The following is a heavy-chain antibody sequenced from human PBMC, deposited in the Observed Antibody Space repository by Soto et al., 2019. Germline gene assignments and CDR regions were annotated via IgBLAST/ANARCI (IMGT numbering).Heavy chain of an antibody. CDR3: ARDRVEYGDYSVYYYYGMDV. CDR1: GGSISSGGYY. D-gene: IGHD4-17*01. V-gene: IGHV4-31*03. Sequence: SETLSLTCTVSGGSISSGGYYWSWIRQHPGKGLEWIGYIYYSGSTYYNPSLKSRVTISVDTSKNQFSLKLSSVTAADTAVYYCARDRVEYGDYSVYYYYGMDVWGQGTTVTVSS. CDR2: IYYSGST. J-gene: IGHJ6*02.